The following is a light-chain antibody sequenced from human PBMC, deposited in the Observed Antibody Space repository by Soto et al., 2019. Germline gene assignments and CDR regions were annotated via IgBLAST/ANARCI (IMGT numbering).Light chain of an antibody. CDR2: DAS. CDR1: QSVSTW. Sequence: DIQMTQSPSTLPASVGDRVTITCRASQSVSTWLAWYQQKPGKAPKLLIYDASSLESGVPSRFSGSGSGTDFTLTISSLQTDDFATYYCQQYDTYSWTFGQGTKVDFK. CDR3: QQYDTYSWT. V-gene: IGKV1-5*01. J-gene: IGKJ1*01.